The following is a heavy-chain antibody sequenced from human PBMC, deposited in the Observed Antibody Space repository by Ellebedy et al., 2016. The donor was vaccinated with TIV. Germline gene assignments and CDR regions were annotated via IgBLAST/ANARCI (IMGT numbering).Heavy chain of an antibody. CDR3: ASLRAKILDI. CDR1: GGSISSYY. J-gene: IGHJ3*02. V-gene: IGHV4-59*01. D-gene: IGHD5-18*01. Sequence: SETLSLTCTVSGGSISSYYWSWIRQPPGKGLEWIGYIYYSGSTNYNPSLKSRVTISVDTSKNQFSLKLSSVTAADTAVYYCASLRAKILDIWGQGTMVTVSS. CDR2: IYYSGST.